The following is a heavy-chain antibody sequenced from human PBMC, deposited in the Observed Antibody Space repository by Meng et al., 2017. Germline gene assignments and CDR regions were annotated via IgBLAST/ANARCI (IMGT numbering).Heavy chain of an antibody. CDR2: TYYRSKWYN. CDR1: GDTVSSDSAA. Sequence: QLQQPGPGLMKPSQPLSLTCAISGDTVSSDSAAWNWIRQSPSRGLEWLGRTYYRSKWYNDFAVSVKSRIIINPDTSKNHFSLQLNSVTPEDTAVYYCASGWSMFQTWGQGTLVTVSS. J-gene: IGHJ4*02. CDR3: ASGWSMFQT. V-gene: IGHV6-1*01. D-gene: IGHD3-10*02.